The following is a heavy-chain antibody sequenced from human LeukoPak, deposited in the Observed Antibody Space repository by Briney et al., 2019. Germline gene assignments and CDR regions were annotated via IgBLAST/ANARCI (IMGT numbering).Heavy chain of an antibody. Sequence: PGGSLRLSCAASGFTFSDYTMNWVRQAPGKGLEWISYISISSDTIYHADSVEGRFTISRDNAKNSLYLEMNGLRVEDTAVYYCARGPPLFDPWGQGTLVTVSS. CDR1: GFTFSDYT. CDR3: ARGPPLFDP. J-gene: IGHJ5*02. CDR2: ISISSDTI. V-gene: IGHV3-48*01.